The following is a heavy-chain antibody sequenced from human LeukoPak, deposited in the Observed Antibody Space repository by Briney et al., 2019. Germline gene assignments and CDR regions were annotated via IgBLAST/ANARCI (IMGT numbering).Heavy chain of an antibody. Sequence: GGSLRPSCAASGITVSTNYMSWVRQAPGKGLEWVSIIYGGGATFYADSVKGRFTISRENSKNTLWLQMNSLRAEDTAVYYCARLHYDVLTGPFDYWGQGTLVTVSS. CDR1: GITVSTNY. CDR3: ARLHYDVLTGPFDY. CDR2: IYGGGAT. D-gene: IGHD3-9*01. V-gene: IGHV3-66*04. J-gene: IGHJ4*02.